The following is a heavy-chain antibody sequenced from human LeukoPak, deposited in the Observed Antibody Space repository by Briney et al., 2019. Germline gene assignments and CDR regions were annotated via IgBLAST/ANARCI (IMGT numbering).Heavy chain of an antibody. Sequence: SETLSLTCAVYGGSFSGYYWSWIRQPPGKGLEWIGEINHSGSTNYNPSLKSRVTISVDTSKNQFSLKLSSVTAADTVVYYCARGARVLYYDFWSGYYSNWFDPWGQGTLVTVSS. CDR3: ARGARVLYYDFWSGYYSNWFDP. CDR2: INHSGST. D-gene: IGHD3-3*01. V-gene: IGHV4-34*01. CDR1: GGSFSGYY. J-gene: IGHJ5*02.